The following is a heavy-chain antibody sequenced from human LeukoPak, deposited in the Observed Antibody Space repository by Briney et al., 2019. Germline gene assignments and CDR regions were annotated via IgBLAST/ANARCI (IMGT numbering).Heavy chain of an antibody. CDR1: GGSFSGYC. J-gene: IGHJ6*02. CDR2: INHSGST. CDR3: ARGSSTSCYDV. Sequence: SETLSLTCAVYGGSFSGYCWSWIRQPPGKGLEWIGEINHSGSTNYNPSLKSRVTISVDTSKNQFSLKLSSVTAADTAVYYCARGSSTSCYDVWGQGTTVTVSS. D-gene: IGHD2-2*01. V-gene: IGHV4-34*01.